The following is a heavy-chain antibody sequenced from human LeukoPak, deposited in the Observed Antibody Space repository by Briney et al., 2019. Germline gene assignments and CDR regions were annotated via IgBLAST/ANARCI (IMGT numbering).Heavy chain of an antibody. J-gene: IGHJ4*02. V-gene: IGHV3-74*01. CDR1: GFSFSGHW. Sequence: LGGSLRLSCTASGFSFSGHWMHWARQLPGKGLVWVSRISPTGSTTSYADSVKGRFTVSRDNAKNTLYLQVNNPRAEDTAVYYYARGPNSNWSGLDFWGQGTLLTVSS. CDR2: ISPTGSTT. D-gene: IGHD6-6*01. CDR3: ARGPNSNWSGLDF.